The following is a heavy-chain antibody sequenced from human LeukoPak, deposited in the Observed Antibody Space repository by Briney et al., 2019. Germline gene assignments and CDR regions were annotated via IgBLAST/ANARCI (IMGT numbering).Heavy chain of an antibody. Sequence: GGSLRLSCAASGFTFSSYWMSWVRQAPGKGLEWVANIKQDGSEKYYVDSVKGRFTISRDNAKNSLYLQMNSLRAEDTAVYYCARDGYNHNRILVINREYAFDIWGQGTMVTVSS. J-gene: IGHJ3*02. CDR3: ARDGYNHNRILVINREYAFDI. CDR1: GFTFSSYW. V-gene: IGHV3-7*01. CDR2: IKQDGSEK. D-gene: IGHD1-14*01.